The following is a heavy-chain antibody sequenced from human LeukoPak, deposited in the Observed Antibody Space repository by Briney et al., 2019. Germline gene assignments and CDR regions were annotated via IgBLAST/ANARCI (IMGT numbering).Heavy chain of an antibody. Sequence: SETLSLTCTVSGGSISSYYWSWIRQPAGKGLEWIGRIYISGTTNYNPSLKSRVTISVDKSKNQFSLKLSSVTAADTAMYYCARTLYYGDFADDAFDIWGQGTMVTVSS. V-gene: IGHV4-4*07. CDR3: ARTLYYGDFADDAFDI. J-gene: IGHJ3*02. D-gene: IGHD4-17*01. CDR1: GGSISSYY. CDR2: IYISGTT.